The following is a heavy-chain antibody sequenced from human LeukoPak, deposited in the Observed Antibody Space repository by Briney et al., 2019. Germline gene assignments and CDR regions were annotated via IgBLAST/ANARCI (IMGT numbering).Heavy chain of an antibody. Sequence: GESLKISCKGSGYSFTSYWIGWVRQMPGKGLEWMGIIYPGDSDTRCSPSFQGQVTISADKSISTAYLQWSSLKASDTAMYYCARHFPFDGRDYGDYDAAYYYMDVWGKGTTVTISS. J-gene: IGHJ6*03. V-gene: IGHV5-51*01. CDR2: IYPGDSDT. CDR3: ARHFPFDGRDYGDYDAAYYYMDV. CDR1: GYSFTSYW. D-gene: IGHD4-17*01.